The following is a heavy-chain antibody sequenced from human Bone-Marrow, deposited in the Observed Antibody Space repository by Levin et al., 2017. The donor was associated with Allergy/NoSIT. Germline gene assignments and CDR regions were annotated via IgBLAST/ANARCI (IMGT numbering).Heavy chain of an antibody. D-gene: IGHD1-20*01. CDR2: IYYNSYT. CDR1: GASINSTNYY. CDR3: ARLADNWNVNWFDP. Sequence: SETLSLTCTVSGASINSTNYYWGWIRQPPGKGLEWIGTIYYNSYTYYNPSLKSRVTLSKDTSKNQFSLKLSSVTAADTAVYYCARLADNWNVNWFDPWGQGTLVTVSS. V-gene: IGHV4-39*07. J-gene: IGHJ5*02.